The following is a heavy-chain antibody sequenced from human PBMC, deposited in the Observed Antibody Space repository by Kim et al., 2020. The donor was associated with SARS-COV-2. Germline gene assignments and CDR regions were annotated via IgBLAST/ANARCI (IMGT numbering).Heavy chain of an antibody. CDR2: NT. J-gene: IGHJ3*02. V-gene: IGHV1-8*01. Sequence: NTGSAQKVQGRVTMSTDISITTAYMELSSLTSEDTAVYYCARGVTAGVDIWGQGTMVTVAS. CDR3: ARGVTAGVDI. D-gene: IGHD2-21*02.